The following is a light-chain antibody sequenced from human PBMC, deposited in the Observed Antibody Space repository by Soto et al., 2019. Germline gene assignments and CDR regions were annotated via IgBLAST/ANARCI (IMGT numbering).Light chain of an antibody. CDR3: CSYAGSSTYVV. J-gene: IGLJ2*01. V-gene: IGLV2-23*01. CDR1: SSDVGSYNL. CDR2: EGS. Sequence: QSALTQPASVSGSPGQSITISCTGTSSDVGSYNLVSWYQLHPGKAPKPMIYEGSKRPSGVSNRFSGSKSGNTASLTISGLQAEDEADYYCCSYAGSSTYVVFGGGTKVTVL.